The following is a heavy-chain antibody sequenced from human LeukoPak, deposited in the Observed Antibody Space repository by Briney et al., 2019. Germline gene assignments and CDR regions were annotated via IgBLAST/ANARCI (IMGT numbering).Heavy chain of an antibody. CDR2: INPNSGDT. CDR3: ARGYYDSSDFEYFQH. Sequence: ASVKVSCKASGYSFTDYYMHWVRQAPGQGLEWMGWINPNSGDTNFAQKFQGRVTMTRDMSISTVYMELSRLRSDDTAVFYCARGYYDSSDFEYFQHWGQGTLVTVSS. J-gene: IGHJ1*01. D-gene: IGHD3-22*01. CDR1: GYSFTDYY. V-gene: IGHV1-2*02.